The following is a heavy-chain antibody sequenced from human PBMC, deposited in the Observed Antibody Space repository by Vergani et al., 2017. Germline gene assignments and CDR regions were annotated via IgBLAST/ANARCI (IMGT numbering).Heavy chain of an antibody. CDR2: IQYDGSDI. CDR3: ANEGSANRIRGWLDH. J-gene: IGHJ4*02. Sequence: QVQLVESGGGVVQPGGSLRLSCVASGFSVSNSGMYWVRQTPGKGLEWVAFIQYDGSDIFYADFVEGRFTISRDNSKNSLYLQMRSLRFDDTAVYYCANEGSANRIRGWLDHWCQGALVTVSS. CDR1: GFSVSNSG. V-gene: IGHV3-30*02. D-gene: IGHD3-10*01.